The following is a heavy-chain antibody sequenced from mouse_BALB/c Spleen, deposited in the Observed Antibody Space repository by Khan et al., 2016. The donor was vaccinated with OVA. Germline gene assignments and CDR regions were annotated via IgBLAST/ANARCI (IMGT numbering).Heavy chain of an antibody. CDR2: IGYSGST. J-gene: IGHJ2*01. V-gene: IGHV3-2*02. Sequence: EVQLQESGPGLLKPSQSLSLTCTVTGYSITSDYAWNWIRQFPGNQLEWMAYIGYSGSTTYNPSLRRRISISRDTSKNKSFLQLTSVTTEDTAIYYCASGRLLLRYPDYFDYWGQGTTLTVSS. CDR3: ASGRLLLRYPDYFDY. D-gene: IGHD1-1*01. CDR1: GYSITSDYA.